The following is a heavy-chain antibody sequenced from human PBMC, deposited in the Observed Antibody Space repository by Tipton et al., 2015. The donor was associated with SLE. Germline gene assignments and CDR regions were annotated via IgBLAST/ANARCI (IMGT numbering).Heavy chain of an antibody. CDR3: ARWAGPTVNFDY. CDR1: GGSISSYY. Sequence: TVSLTCTVSGGSISSYYWSWIRQPPGKGLEWIGYIYYSGSTNYNPSLKSRVTISVDTSKNQFSLKLSSVTAADTAVYYCARWAGPTVNFDYWGQGTLVTVSS. D-gene: IGHD4-11*01. J-gene: IGHJ4*02. V-gene: IGHV4-59*01. CDR2: IYYSGST.